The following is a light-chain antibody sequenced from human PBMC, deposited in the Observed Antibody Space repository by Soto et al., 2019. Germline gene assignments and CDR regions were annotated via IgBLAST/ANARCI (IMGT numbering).Light chain of an antibody. V-gene: IGLV1-44*01. J-gene: IGLJ1*01. Sequence: QSVLTQPPSASGSPGQSVTISCSGSSSNIGSNTVNWYQQLPGTAPKLLIYSNNQRPSGVPDRFSGSKSGTSASLAISGLQSGDEADYYCAAWDDSLNGYVFATGTKVTVL. CDR2: SNN. CDR1: SSNIGSNT. CDR3: AAWDDSLNGYV.